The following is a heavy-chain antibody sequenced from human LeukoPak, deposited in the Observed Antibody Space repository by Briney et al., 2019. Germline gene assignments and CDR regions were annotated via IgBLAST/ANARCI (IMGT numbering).Heavy chain of an antibody. D-gene: IGHD1-26*01. J-gene: IGHJ4*02. CDR3: AGDDGTYPYYFNY. CDR1: GFTFSSYW. Sequence: GGSLRLFCEASGFTFSSYWMQWPRQSPGKGLVWVSRIYGDGSITSFADSVKGRFTVSRDNAKNTLYLQMNSLRAEDTAMYYCAGDDGTYPYYFNYWGQGTLVTVSS. CDR2: IYGDGSIT. V-gene: IGHV3-74*01.